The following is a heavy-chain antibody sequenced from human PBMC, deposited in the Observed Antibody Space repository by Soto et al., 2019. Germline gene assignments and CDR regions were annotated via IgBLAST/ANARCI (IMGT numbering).Heavy chain of an antibody. CDR3: ATGGRQWLVTSDFNY. J-gene: IGHJ4*02. Sequence: VQLVESGGGVVQPGRSLRLSCAASGFTFSDYAMHWVRQAPGKGLEWVAVVSHDGRNTHYADSVKGRFTISRDSSKNRVSLEMHSLRAEDTAVYYCATGGRQWLVTSDFNYWGQGALVTVSS. V-gene: IGHV3-30*03. CDR2: VSHDGRNT. D-gene: IGHD6-19*01. CDR1: GFTFSDYA.